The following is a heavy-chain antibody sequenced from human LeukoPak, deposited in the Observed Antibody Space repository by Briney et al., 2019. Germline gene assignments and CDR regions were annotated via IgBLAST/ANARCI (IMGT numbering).Heavy chain of an antibody. D-gene: IGHD6-19*01. V-gene: IGHV4-4*07. Sequence: SETLSLTCTVSGDSINSYFWSWIRQPAGKGLEWIGRIYYSGSTNYNPSLRSRVTMSVDTSKNQFSLNLSSVTAADTAVYYCAREGYSSGWHPDSWGQGTLVTVSS. CDR2: IYYSGST. CDR1: GDSINSYF. J-gene: IGHJ4*02. CDR3: AREGYSSGWHPDS.